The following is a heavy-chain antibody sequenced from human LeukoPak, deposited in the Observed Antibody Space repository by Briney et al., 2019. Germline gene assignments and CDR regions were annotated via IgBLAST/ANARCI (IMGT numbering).Heavy chain of an antibody. CDR2: INHSGST. CDR1: GGSFSGYY. Sequence: SETLSLTCAVYGGSFSGYYWSWIRQPPGKGLEWIGEINHSGSTNYSPSLKSRVTISVDTSKNQFSLKLSSVTAADTAVYYCARGRIRRTYFDYWGQGTLVTVSS. CDR3: ARGRIRRTYFDY. D-gene: IGHD1-14*01. V-gene: IGHV4-34*01. J-gene: IGHJ4*02.